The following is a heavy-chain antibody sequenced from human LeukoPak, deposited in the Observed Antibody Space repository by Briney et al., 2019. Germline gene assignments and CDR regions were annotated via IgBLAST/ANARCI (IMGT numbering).Heavy chain of an antibody. Sequence: GSLRLSCAASGFTFSSYAMSWVRQPPGKGLEWIGSIYYSGSTYYNPSLKSRVTISVDTSKNQFSLKLSSVTAADTAVYYCARGDSSGYYYYNFDYWGQGTLVTVSS. CDR1: GFTFSSYA. J-gene: IGHJ4*02. V-gene: IGHV4-39*07. CDR3: ARGDSSGYYYYNFDY. CDR2: IYYSGST. D-gene: IGHD3-22*01.